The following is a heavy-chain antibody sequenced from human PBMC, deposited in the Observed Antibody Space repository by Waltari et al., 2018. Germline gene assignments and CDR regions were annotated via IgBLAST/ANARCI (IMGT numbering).Heavy chain of an antibody. D-gene: IGHD2-15*01. CDR2: LSPILGIA. Sequence: QVQLVQSGAEVKKPGSSVKVSCKASGGTFSSYAISWVRQAPGQGLEGMGGLSPILGIANYAQKCQGRVTITADESTSTAYMELSSLRSEDTAVYYCARDPVARGWFDPWGQGTLVTVSS. J-gene: IGHJ5*02. CDR3: ARDPVARGWFDP. CDR1: GGTFSSYA. V-gene: IGHV1-69*04.